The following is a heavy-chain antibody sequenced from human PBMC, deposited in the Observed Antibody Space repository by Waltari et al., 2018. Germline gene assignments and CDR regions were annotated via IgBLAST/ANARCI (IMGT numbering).Heavy chain of an antibody. CDR1: GYTFSRYG. Sequence: QVQLVQYGAEVKKPGASVKVSCKASGYTFSRYGISWVRQAPGQGLDWMGWFSVYNGNTMYAQKFQGRVTMTTDTSTSTAYMELRSLTSDDTAVYYCARGERYCSGSSCYGAHFDYWGQGTLVTVSS. J-gene: IGHJ4*02. V-gene: IGHV1-18*01. CDR2: FSVYNGNT. D-gene: IGHD2-2*01. CDR3: ARGERYCSGSSCYGAHFDY.